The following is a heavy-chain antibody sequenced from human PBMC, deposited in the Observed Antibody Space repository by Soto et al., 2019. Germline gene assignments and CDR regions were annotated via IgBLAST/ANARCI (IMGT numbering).Heavy chain of an antibody. Sequence: PSETLSLTCTVSGGSISSSSYYWGWIRQPPGKGLEWIGSFYYSGSTYYNPSLKSRVTISVDTSKNQFSLKLSSVTAADTSVYYCARGRGPGRLRATGIFDYWGQGTLVTVSS. J-gene: IGHJ4*02. V-gene: IGHV4-39*01. CDR3: ARGRGPGRLRATGIFDY. CDR1: GGSISSSSYY. D-gene: IGHD1-26*01. CDR2: FYYSGST.